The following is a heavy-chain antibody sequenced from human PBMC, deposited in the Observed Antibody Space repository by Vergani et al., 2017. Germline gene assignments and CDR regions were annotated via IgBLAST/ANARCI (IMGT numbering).Heavy chain of an antibody. Sequence: QVRLEESGPGLVKPSETLSLTCSVSGYSIGSGFYWAWIRQSPGEGLQCLTSIHNRGKTYHNPSLKSRVTVSVDTSMNQVSLKLNSVTAADTAVYYCVRTVALXFGETKDGGWFDPWGQGTLVTVTS. CDR3: VRTVALXFGETKDGGWFDP. CDR2: IHNRGKT. CDR1: GYSIGSGFY. V-gene: IGHV4-38-2*01. D-gene: IGHD3-10*01. J-gene: IGHJ5*02.